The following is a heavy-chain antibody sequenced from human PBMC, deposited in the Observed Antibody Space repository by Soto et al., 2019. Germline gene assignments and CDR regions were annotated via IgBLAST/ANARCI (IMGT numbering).Heavy chain of an antibody. Sequence: EVQLLESGGGLEPPGGSLRLSCVTSEFTFTSYGMSWVRQAPGKGLEWVSAISGSSDTYYTDSVKGRFTISRDNSRSTLYLQMNSLRAEDTAVYYCATYGGDSGGYEYFQRWGQGCLVTVSS. CDR3: ATYGGDSGGYEYFQR. J-gene: IGHJ1*01. V-gene: IGHV3-23*01. CDR2: ISGSSDT. D-gene: IGHD4-17*01. CDR1: EFTFTSYG.